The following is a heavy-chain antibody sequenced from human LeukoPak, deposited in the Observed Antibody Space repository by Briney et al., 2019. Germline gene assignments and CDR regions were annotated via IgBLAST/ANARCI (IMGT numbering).Heavy chain of an antibody. Sequence: VASVKVSCKASGGTFSSYAISWVRRAPGQGLEWMGRIIPILGIANYAQKFQGRVTITADKSTSTAYMELSSLRSEDTAVYYCNAVPGIAAAGPDYWGQGTLVTVSS. J-gene: IGHJ4*02. V-gene: IGHV1-69*04. D-gene: IGHD6-13*01. CDR1: GGTFSSYA. CDR3: NAVPGIAAAGPDY. CDR2: IIPILGIA.